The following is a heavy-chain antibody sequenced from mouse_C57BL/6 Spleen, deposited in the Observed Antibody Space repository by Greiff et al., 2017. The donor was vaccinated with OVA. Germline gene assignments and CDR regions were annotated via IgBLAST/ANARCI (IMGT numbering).Heavy chain of an antibody. CDR2: ISRGGDYI. J-gene: IGHJ4*01. Sequence: EVQRVESGEGLVKPGGSLKLSCAASGFTFSSYAMSWVRQTPEKRLEWVAYISRGGDYIYYADTVKGRFTLSRDNARNTLYLQMSSLKSEDTAMYYCTRVLLTYYSNCDDAMGGWGQGTSVTVSS. CDR3: TRVLLTYYSNCDDAMGG. D-gene: IGHD2-5*01. CDR1: GFTFSSYA. V-gene: IGHV5-9-1*02.